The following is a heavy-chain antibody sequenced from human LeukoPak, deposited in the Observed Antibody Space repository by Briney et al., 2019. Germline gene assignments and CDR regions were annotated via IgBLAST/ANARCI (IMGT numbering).Heavy chain of an antibody. J-gene: IGHJ4*02. CDR1: GYTFTGYY. V-gene: IGHV1-2*02. CDR3: ARVGRLRLGELSLSEPLDY. Sequence: ASVKVSCKASGYTFTGYYMHWVRQAPGQGLEWMGWINPNSGGTNYAQKFQGRVTMTRDTSISTAYMELSRLRSDDTAVYYCARVGRLRLGELSLSEPLDYWGQGTLVTVSS. D-gene: IGHD3-16*02. CDR2: INPNSGGT.